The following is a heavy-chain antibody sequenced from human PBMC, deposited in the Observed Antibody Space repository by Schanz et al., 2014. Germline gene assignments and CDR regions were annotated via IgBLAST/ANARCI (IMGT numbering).Heavy chain of an antibody. Sequence: QVHLVQSGAEVKRPGASVKVSCKASGYIFINSGISWVRQAPGQRLEWMGWINTGSGDTKYPQKFQGRVTMTTDTSTSTAYMALTDLRSDDTAVYYCARDRRFFDRDDLYYFDSWGQGTLVTVSS. CDR3: ARDRRFFDRDDLYYFDS. CDR2: INTGSGDT. CDR1: GYIFINSG. V-gene: IGHV1-18*01. J-gene: IGHJ4*02. D-gene: IGHD3-3*01.